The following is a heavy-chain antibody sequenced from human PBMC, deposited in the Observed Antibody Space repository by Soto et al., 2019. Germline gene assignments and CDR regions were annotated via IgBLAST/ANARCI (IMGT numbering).Heavy chain of an antibody. CDR2: IRSKAYGGTT. D-gene: IGHD6-13*01. Sequence: GGSLRLSCTASGFTFGDYAMSWFRQAPGKGLEWVGFIRSKAYGGTTEYAASVKGRFTISRDDSKSIAYLQMNSLKTEDTAVYYCTRPYLPSEAFFGVTTFPVSRMGQQLDGWFDPWGQGTLVTVSS. J-gene: IGHJ5*02. CDR3: TRPYLPSEAFFGVTTFPVSRMGQQLDGWFDP. V-gene: IGHV3-49*03. CDR1: GFTFGDYA.